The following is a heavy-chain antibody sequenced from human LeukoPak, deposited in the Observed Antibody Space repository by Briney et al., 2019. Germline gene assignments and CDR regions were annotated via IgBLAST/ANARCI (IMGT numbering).Heavy chain of an antibody. CDR1: GGSISSGGYS. V-gene: IGHV4-30-2*01. D-gene: IGHD1-26*01. CDR3: ARHGRYSGSLSPSDY. J-gene: IGHJ4*02. CDR2: IYHSGST. Sequence: TLSLTCAVSGGSISSGGYSWSWIRQPPGKGLEWIGYIYHSGSTYYNPSLKSRVTISVDRSKNQFSLKLSSVTAADTAVYYCARHGRYSGSLSPSDYWGQGTLVTVSS.